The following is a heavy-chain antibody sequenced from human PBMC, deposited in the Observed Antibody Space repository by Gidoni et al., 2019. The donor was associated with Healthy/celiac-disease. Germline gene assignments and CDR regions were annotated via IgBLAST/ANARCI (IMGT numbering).Heavy chain of an antibody. Sequence: QLQLQESGPGLVKPSETLSLICTVSGGSIRSSSYYWGWIRQPPGKGLEWIGSFYYSGSTYYNPSLKSRVTISVDTSKNQFSLKLSSVTAADTAVYYCARHPVIKGQFGNWGQGTLVTVSS. D-gene: IGHD3-22*01. CDR3: ARHPVIKGQFGN. J-gene: IGHJ4*02. CDR2: FYYSGST. CDR1: GGSIRSSSYY. V-gene: IGHV4-39*01.